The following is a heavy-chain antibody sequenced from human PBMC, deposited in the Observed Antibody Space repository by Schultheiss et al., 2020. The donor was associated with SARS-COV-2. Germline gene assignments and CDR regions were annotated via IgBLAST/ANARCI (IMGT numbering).Heavy chain of an antibody. CDR3: VRVLSGWLNFDY. D-gene: IGHD6-19*01. CDR2: IGTSSNSV. V-gene: IGHV3-48*04. CDR1: GFTFSSYS. J-gene: IGHJ4*02. Sequence: GESLKISCTASGFTFSSYSMNWVRQAPGKGLEWVSYIGTSSNSVYYADSVKGRFTISRDNAKNSLYLQMNSLRPEDTAVYYCVRVLSGWLNFDYWGQGTLVTVSS.